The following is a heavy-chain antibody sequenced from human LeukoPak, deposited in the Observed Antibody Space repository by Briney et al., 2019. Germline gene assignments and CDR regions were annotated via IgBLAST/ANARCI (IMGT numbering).Heavy chain of an antibody. CDR2: INPNSGGI. J-gene: IGHJ4*02. V-gene: IGHV1-2*02. CDR1: GYTFTGYY. CDR3: ARDPGDYGGNRFDY. D-gene: IGHD4-23*01. Sequence: GASVKVSCKASGYTFTGYYMHWVRQAPGQGLEWMGWINPNSGGINYAQKFQGRVTMTRDTSISTAYMELSRLRSDDTAVYYCARDPGDYGGNRFDYWGQGTLVTISS.